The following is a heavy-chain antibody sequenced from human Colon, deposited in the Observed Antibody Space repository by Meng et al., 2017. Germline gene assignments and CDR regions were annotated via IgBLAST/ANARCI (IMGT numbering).Heavy chain of an antibody. V-gene: IGHV4-4*02. D-gene: IGHD3-10*01. CDR1: GASIRSSNW. J-gene: IGHJ4*02. Sequence: QVQLQGPGPGLVKPSGTLSLTCAVSGASIRSSNWWSWVRQPPGRGLEWIGEIYHSGSTNYNPSLKNRLSLTVDKSKNQFSLTLHSVTAADTAVYYCARVIYASGNMAHLDCWGQGTLVTVSS. CDR2: IYHSGST. CDR3: ARVIYASGNMAHLDC.